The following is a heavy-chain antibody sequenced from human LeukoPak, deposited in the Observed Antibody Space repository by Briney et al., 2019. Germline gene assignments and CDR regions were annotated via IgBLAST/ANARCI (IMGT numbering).Heavy chain of an antibody. Sequence: GGSLRLSCAASGFAFSNCNMNWVRQAPGKGLEWVSYISSSSGIIYYADSVKGRFTISRDNAKNSLYLQMDSLRVEDTAVYYCATDFNKGFDPWGQGTLVTVSS. CDR2: ISSSSGII. CDR1: GFAFSNCN. V-gene: IGHV3-48*04. CDR3: ATDFNKGFDP. J-gene: IGHJ5*02. D-gene: IGHD1/OR15-1a*01.